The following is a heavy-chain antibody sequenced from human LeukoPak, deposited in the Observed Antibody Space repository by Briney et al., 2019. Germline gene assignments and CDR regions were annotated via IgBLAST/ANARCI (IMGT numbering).Heavy chain of an antibody. D-gene: IGHD1-26*01. CDR3: ARDPYSGSYGDYYYYYMDV. CDR1: GFTFSSYS. CDR2: ISSSSSYI. V-gene: IGHV3-21*01. J-gene: IGHJ6*03. Sequence: GGSLRLSRAASGFTFSSYSMNWVRQAPGKGLEWVSSISSSSSYIYYADSAKGRFTISRDNVKNSLYLQMNSLRDEDTAVYYCARDPYSGSYGDYYYYYMDVWGKGTTVTISS.